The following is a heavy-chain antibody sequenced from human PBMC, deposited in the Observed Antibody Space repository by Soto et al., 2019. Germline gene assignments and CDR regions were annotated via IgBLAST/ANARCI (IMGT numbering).Heavy chain of an antibody. Sequence: QVQLVESGGGVVQPGRSLRLSCAASGFTFSSYGMHWVRQAPGKGLEWVAVISYDGSNKYYPDSVKGRFTISRDNSKNTLYLQMNRLGAEDTAVYYCAKSAHYYDSSGWGGYYFDYWGQGTLVTVSS. CDR2: ISYDGSNK. CDR3: AKSAHYYDSSGWGGYYFDY. D-gene: IGHD3-22*01. J-gene: IGHJ4*02. V-gene: IGHV3-30*18. CDR1: GFTFSSYG.